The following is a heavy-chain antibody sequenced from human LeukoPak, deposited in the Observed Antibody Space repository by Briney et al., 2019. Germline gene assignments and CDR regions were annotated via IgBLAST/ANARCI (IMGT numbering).Heavy chain of an antibody. CDR2: INQGGSET. Sequence: GGSLRLSCAAPGFPLSNYWMMWARQAPGKRPEWVANINQGGSETNYVASVKGRFSISRDNAKTSLYLQMNSLRAEDTAVYYCATDRKVGTWDPRLDYWGQGALVTVSS. V-gene: IGHV3-7*01. J-gene: IGHJ4*02. CDR3: ATDRKVGTWDPRLDY. CDR1: GFPLSNYW. D-gene: IGHD4-23*01.